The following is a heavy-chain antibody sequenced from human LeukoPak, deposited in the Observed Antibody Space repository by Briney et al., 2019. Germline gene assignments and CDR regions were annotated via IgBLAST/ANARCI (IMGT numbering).Heavy chain of an antibody. D-gene: IGHD2-15*01. CDR2: ISASGCST. Sequence: PGGSLRLSCIGTGFTFSIDAMAWVRQAPGKGLEWVSGISASGCSTYYADSVKGRFTISRDDSKSTLYLQMNSLRVEDTAVYYCAKDRGRTWVQVANWGQGTLVTVSS. V-gene: IGHV3-23*01. J-gene: IGHJ4*02. CDR1: GFTFSIDA. CDR3: AKDRGRTWVQVAN.